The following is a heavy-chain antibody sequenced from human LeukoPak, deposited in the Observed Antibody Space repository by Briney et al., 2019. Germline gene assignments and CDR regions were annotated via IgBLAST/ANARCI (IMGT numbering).Heavy chain of an antibody. Sequence: SQTLSLTCAISGDSVSSNSAAWNWIRQSPSRGLEWLGRTYYRSKWHSYYAPSVKSRITINPDTSKNQYSLQLKSVTPEDTAVYYCARMVGLVSDYWGQGTLVTVSS. CDR2: TYYRSKWHS. CDR1: GDSVSSNSAA. J-gene: IGHJ4*02. D-gene: IGHD3-10*01. CDR3: ARMVGLVSDY. V-gene: IGHV6-1*01.